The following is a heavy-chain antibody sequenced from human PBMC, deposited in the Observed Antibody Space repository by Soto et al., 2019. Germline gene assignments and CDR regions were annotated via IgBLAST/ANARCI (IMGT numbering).Heavy chain of an antibody. D-gene: IGHD3-10*01. Sequence: GGSLRLSCAASGFTFSSYGSYGMHWVRQAPGKGLEWVAVIWLDGSNEYYADSVKGRFTVSRDNSKNTLYLQMNSLRAEDTAVYYCVQAPRPHLDYFLGSVYWGQGTLVTVS. CDR3: VQAPRPHLDYFLGSVY. J-gene: IGHJ4*02. CDR2: IWLDGSNE. V-gene: IGHV3-33*01. CDR1: GFTFSSYGSYG.